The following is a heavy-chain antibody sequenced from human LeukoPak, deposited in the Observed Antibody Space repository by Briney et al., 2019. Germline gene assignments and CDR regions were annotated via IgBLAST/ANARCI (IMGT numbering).Heavy chain of an antibody. J-gene: IGHJ4*02. CDR2: ITYDGITT. V-gene: IGHV3-30*18. CDR3: VKEQSSGNYRTADF. D-gene: IGHD3-10*01. Sequence: GTSLRLSCAASGFTLSSCGMHWVRQAPGKGLEWVAVITYDGITTYFDDSVKGRFTVSRDTSKSMLYLQMNSLRPEDTAVYYCVKEQSSGNYRTADFWGQGTLVTVSS. CDR1: GFTLSSCG.